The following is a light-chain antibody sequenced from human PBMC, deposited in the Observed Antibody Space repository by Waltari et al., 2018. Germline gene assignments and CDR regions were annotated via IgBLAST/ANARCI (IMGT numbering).Light chain of an antibody. J-gene: IGKJ1*01. Sequence: DIVMTQSPDSLAVSLGERATINCKSSQTVLYSSNNKNYLAWYQQKPGQPPKLLIYWASTRESGVPDRFSGSGSGTDFTLTISSLQAEDVAVYYCQQYYITPPTFGQGTKVES. CDR2: WAS. V-gene: IGKV4-1*01. CDR1: QTVLYSSNNKNY. CDR3: QQYYITPPT.